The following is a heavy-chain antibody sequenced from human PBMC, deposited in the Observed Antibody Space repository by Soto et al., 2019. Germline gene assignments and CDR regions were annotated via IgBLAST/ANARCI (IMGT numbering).Heavy chain of an antibody. D-gene: IGHD1-1*01. Sequence: QVQLVQSGAEVRKPGSSVKVSCKASGGTFSSYAVTWVRQAPGQGLEYVGGIIPVFGSPKDAQKFQGRVTITADESTTTAYMELSSLRSEDAAVYYCARVEPEPEATFDYWGQGSLVTVSS. J-gene: IGHJ4*02. V-gene: IGHV1-69*01. CDR2: IIPVFGSP. CDR3: ARVEPEPEATFDY. CDR1: GGTFSSYA.